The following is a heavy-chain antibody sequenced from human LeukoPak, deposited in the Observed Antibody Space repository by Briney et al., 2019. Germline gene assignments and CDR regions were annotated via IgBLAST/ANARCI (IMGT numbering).Heavy chain of an antibody. CDR3: ASIPLDTAMVDY. D-gene: IGHD5-18*01. Sequence: GGSLRLSCAASGFTFSSYSMNWVRQAPGKGLEWVSSISSSSSYIYYADSVKGRFTISRDNAKNSLYLQMNSLRAEDTAVYYCASIPLDTAMVDYWGQGTLVTVSS. J-gene: IGHJ4*02. CDR1: GFTFSSYS. CDR2: ISSSSSYI. V-gene: IGHV3-21*01.